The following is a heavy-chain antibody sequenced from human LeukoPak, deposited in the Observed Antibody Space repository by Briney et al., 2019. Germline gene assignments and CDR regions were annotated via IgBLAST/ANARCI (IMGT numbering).Heavy chain of an antibody. CDR2: INPNSGAT. D-gene: IGHD1-1*01. Sequence: ASVKVSCKTSGYTFTAYYMHWVRQAPGQGLEWMGWINPNSGATNYAQKFQGRVTMTRDTSISTAYMELSSLRSDDTAVYYCARVVDPGTSPHKYYFDYWGQGTLVTVSS. CDR1: GYTFTAYY. V-gene: IGHV1-2*02. CDR3: ARVVDPGTSPHKYYFDY. J-gene: IGHJ4*02.